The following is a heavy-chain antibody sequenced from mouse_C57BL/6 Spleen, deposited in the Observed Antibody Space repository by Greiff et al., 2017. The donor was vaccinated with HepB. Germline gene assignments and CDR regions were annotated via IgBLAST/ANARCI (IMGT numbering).Heavy chain of an antibody. CDR1: GFTFSSYT. CDR3: ARQDYGSSWGYFDV. J-gene: IGHJ1*03. CDR2: ISGGGGNT. Sequence: EVKLVESGGGLVKPGGSLKLSCAASGFTFSSYTMSWVRQTPEKRLEWVATISGGGGNTYYPDSVKGRFTISRDNAKNTLYLQMSSLRSEDTALYYCARQDYGSSWGYFDVWGTGTTVTVSS. D-gene: IGHD1-1*01. V-gene: IGHV5-9*01.